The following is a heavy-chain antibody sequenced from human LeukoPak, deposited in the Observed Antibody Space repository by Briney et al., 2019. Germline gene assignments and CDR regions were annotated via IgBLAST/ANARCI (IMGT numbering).Heavy chain of an antibody. J-gene: IGHJ6*02. CDR2: IYYSGST. D-gene: IGHD2-2*01. CDR1: GGSISSYY. Sequence: PSETLSLTCTVSGGSISSYYWSWIRQPPGKGLEWIGYIYYSGSTNYNPSLKSRVTISVDTSKNQFSLKLSSVTAADTAVYYCARRGEVAPPAGHYYYGMDVWGQGTTVTVSS. V-gene: IGHV4-59*08. CDR3: ARRGEVAPPAGHYYYGMDV.